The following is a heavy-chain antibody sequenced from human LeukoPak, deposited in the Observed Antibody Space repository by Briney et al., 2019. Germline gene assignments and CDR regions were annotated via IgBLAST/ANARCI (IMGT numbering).Heavy chain of an antibody. V-gene: IGHV4-34*01. D-gene: IGHD3-3*01. J-gene: IGHJ4*02. CDR1: GGSFSIYY. Sequence: SETLSLTCVVYGGSFSIYYWSWIRQPPGKGLEWIGEINHSGSTNYNPSLKSRVTISLDTSKNQFSLKLSSVTAADTAVYYCARTTGFWSGYYPYYFDYWGQGTLVTVSS. CDR3: ARTTGFWSGYYPYYFDY. CDR2: INHSGST.